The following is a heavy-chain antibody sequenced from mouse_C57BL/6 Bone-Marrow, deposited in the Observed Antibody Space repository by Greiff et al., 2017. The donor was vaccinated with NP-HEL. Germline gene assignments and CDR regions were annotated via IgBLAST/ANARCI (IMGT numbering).Heavy chain of an antibody. Sequence: VQLKESGPELVKPGASVKISCKASGYSFTDYNMNWVKQSNGKSLEWIGVINPNYGTTSYNQKFKGKATLTVDKSSSTAYMQLNSLTSEDSAVYYCARWGYYSKSWFAYWGQGTLVTVSA. CDR2: INPNYGTT. J-gene: IGHJ3*01. D-gene: IGHD2-5*01. CDR1: GYSFTDYN. V-gene: IGHV1-39*01. CDR3: ARWGYYSKSWFAY.